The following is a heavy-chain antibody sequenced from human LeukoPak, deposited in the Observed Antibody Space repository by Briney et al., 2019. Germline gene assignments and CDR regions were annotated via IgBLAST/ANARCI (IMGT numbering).Heavy chain of an antibody. CDR3: ASGVAVAGTRGPDY. CDR1: GFTFSSYS. CDR2: ISSSSSTI. D-gene: IGHD6-19*01. Sequence: EGSLRLSCAASGFTFSSYSMNWVRQAPGKGLESVSYISSSSSTIYYADSVKGRFTISRDNAKNSLYLQMNSLRAEDTAVYYCASGVAVAGTRGPDYWGQGTLVTVSS. V-gene: IGHV3-48*01. J-gene: IGHJ4*02.